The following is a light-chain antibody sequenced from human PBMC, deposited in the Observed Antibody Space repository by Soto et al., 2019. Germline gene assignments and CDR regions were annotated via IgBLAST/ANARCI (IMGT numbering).Light chain of an antibody. Sequence: QSALTQPASVSGSPGQSITISCTGTSSDIGTYDYVSWYQHHPGKAPKLMIYEVTNRPSGVSDRFSGSKSGKTASLTISGXXXXDXXDYYCSSYTXXXXXXXFGGGX. J-gene: IGLJ2*01. V-gene: IGLV2-14*01. CDR1: SSDIGTYDY. CDR3: SSYTXXXXXXX. CDR2: EVT.